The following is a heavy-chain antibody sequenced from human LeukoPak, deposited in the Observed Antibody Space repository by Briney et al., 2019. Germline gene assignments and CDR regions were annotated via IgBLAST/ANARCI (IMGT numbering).Heavy chain of an antibody. D-gene: IGHD6-13*01. J-gene: IGHJ4*02. CDR2: INPNSGGT. V-gene: IGHV1-2*02. CDR3: AIVVQQLLLALDY. CDR1: GYTFTGYY. Sequence: ASVKVSCKASGYTFTGYYMHWVRQAPGQGLEWMGWINPNSGGTNYAQKFQGRVTMTEDTSTDTAYMELSSLRSEDTAVYYCAIVVQQLLLALDYWGQGTLVTVSS.